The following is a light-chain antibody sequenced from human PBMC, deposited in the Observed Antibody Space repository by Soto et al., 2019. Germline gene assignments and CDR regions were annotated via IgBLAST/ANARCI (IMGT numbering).Light chain of an antibody. Sequence: EIVLTQSPGTLSLSPGEGATVSCRVSQSINSKSLVWYQRKFGQAPRLLIYNTSSRATGIADRFSGSGSGTYFTLSISRLEPEDFAVYYCQHYGGSFIFGPGTKVDFK. CDR3: QHYGGSFI. J-gene: IGKJ3*01. CDR2: NTS. CDR1: QSINSKS. V-gene: IGKV3-20*01.